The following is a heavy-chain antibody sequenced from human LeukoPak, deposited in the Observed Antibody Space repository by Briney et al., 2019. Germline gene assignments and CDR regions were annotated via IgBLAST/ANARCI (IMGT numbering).Heavy chain of an antibody. Sequence: PSETLSLTCTVSGGSISSNKYYWGWIRQPPGKGLEWIGSIYYSGSTYYNPSLKSRVTISVDTSKNQFSLKLSSVTAADTAVYYCARDSGYYDSSGYRHAFDIWGQGTMVTVSS. CDR2: IYYSGST. D-gene: IGHD3-22*01. CDR1: GGSISSNKYY. CDR3: ARDSGYYDSSGYRHAFDI. J-gene: IGHJ3*02. V-gene: IGHV4-39*07.